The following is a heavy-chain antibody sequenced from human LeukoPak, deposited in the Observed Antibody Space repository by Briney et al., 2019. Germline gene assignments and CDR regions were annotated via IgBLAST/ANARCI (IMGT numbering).Heavy chain of an antibody. CDR1: GGTFSSYA. CDR2: IIPIFGTA. Sequence: GASVKVSCKASGGTFSSYANSWVRQAPGQGLEWMGGIIPIFGTANYAQKFQGRVTITADESTSTAYMELSSLRSEDTAVYYCARGYVDTAMDLDYWGQGTLVTVSS. V-gene: IGHV1-69*13. J-gene: IGHJ4*02. CDR3: ARGYVDTAMDLDY. D-gene: IGHD5-18*01.